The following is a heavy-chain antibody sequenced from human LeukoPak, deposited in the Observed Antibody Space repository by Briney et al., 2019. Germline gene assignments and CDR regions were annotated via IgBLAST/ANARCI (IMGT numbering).Heavy chain of an antibody. CDR1: GGSITSYY. V-gene: IGHV4-59*08. CDR2: IYYSGST. Sequence: PSETLSLTCTVSGGSITSYYWSWIRQPPRKGLEWIVYIYYSGSTSYNPSLKSRVTLSVDTSKNQFSLNLRAVTAADTAVYYCARIRQNWFDPWGQGTLVTVSS. CDR3: ARIRQNWFDP. J-gene: IGHJ5*02.